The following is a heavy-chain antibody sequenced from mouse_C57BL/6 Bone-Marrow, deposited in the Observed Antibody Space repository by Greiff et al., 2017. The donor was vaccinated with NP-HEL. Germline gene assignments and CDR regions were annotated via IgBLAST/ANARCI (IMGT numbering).Heavy chain of an antibody. V-gene: IGHV1-69*01. D-gene: IGHD3-2*02. CDR3: ARELRQLSLRSFAY. CDR2: IDPSDSYT. Sequence: QVQLQQPGAELVMPGASVKLSCKASGFTFTSYWMHWVKQRPGQGLEWIGEIDPSDSYTNYNQKFKGKSTLTVDKSSSTAYMQRSSLTSEDSAVYYCARELRQLSLRSFAYWGQGTLVTVSA. J-gene: IGHJ3*01. CDR1: GFTFTSYW.